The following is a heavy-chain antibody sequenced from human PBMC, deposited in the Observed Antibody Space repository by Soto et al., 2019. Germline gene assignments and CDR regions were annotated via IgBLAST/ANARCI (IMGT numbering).Heavy chain of an antibody. CDR2: ISSSSSYI. V-gene: IGHV3-21*01. CDR3: ARDPTNLYNWFDP. D-gene: IGHD7-27*01. Sequence: GGSLRLSCAASGFTFSSYSMNWVRQAPGKGLEWVSSISSSSSYIYYADSVKGRFTISRDNAKNSLYLQMNSLRAEDTAMYYCARDPTNLYNWFDPWGQGTLVTVSS. CDR1: GFTFSSYS. J-gene: IGHJ5*02.